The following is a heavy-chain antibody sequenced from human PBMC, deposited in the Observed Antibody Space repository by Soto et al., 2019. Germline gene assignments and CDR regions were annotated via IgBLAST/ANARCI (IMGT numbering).Heavy chain of an antibody. Sequence: SETLSLTCTVSGGYVRSYYWSWIRMPPGKGLEWIGYIYGSGNTNYNPSLKSRVTISIDNSKNILYLQMNSLRAEDTAIYYCAINAGENWAAYFQDWGQGSLVTVSS. CDR1: GGYVRSYY. CDR3: AINAGENWAAYFQD. V-gene: IGHV4-59*02. J-gene: IGHJ1*01. CDR2: IYGSGNT. D-gene: IGHD1-1*01.